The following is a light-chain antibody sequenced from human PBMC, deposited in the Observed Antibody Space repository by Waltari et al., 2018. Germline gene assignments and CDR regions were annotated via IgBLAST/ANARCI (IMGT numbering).Light chain of an antibody. V-gene: IGLV1-40*01. CDR1: TPNIGAGYA. CDR3: QSYDNSLSGYV. CDR2: GNT. J-gene: IGLJ1*01. Sequence: QSVLTQPPSVSGAPGQRVTISCTGSTPNIGAGYAVHWYQQLPGTAPKLLIFGNTNRPSGVPDRFSGSKSGTSPSLAITGLQVEDEADYYCQSYDNSLSGYVFGSGTKVTVL.